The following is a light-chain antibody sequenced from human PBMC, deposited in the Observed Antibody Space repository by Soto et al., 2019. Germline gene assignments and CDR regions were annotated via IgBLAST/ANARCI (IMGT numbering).Light chain of an antibody. CDR2: EVS. J-gene: IGLJ1*01. CDR1: SSDVDGYNY. Sequence: QSVLTQPASVSGSPGKSITISCTGTSSDVDGYNYVSWYQQHPGKAPKLMIYEVSNRPSGVSNRFSGSKSGNTASLTISGRQAEDEADYYCSSYTSSSLEVFGTGTKVTVL. V-gene: IGLV2-14*01. CDR3: SSYTSSSLEV.